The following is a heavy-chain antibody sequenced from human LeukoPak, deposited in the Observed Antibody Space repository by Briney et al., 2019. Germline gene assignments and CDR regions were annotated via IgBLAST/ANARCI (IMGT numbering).Heavy chain of an antibody. D-gene: IGHD3-3*01. Sequence: SETLSLTCAVYGGSFSGYYWSWIRQPPGKGLEWIGEINHSGSTNYNPSLKSRVTISVDTSKNQFSLKLSSVTAADTAVYYCARVRFLEWLFLKYFDYWGQGTLVTVSS. J-gene: IGHJ4*02. CDR2: INHSGST. V-gene: IGHV4-34*01. CDR3: ARVRFLEWLFLKYFDY. CDR1: GGSFSGYY.